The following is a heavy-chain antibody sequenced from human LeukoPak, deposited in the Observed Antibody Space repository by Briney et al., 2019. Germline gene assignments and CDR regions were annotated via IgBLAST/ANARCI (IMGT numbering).Heavy chain of an antibody. V-gene: IGHV3-23*01. CDR3: AKGLKDYYDSSGYLNWFDP. CDR2: ISGSGGST. D-gene: IGHD3-22*01. Sequence: PGGSLRLSCAASGFTFSSYAMSWVRQAPGKGLEWVSAISGSGGSTYYADSVKGRFTISRDNSENTLYLQMNSLRAEDTAVYYCAKGLKDYYDSSGYLNWFDPWGQGTLVTVSS. J-gene: IGHJ5*02. CDR1: GFTFSSYA.